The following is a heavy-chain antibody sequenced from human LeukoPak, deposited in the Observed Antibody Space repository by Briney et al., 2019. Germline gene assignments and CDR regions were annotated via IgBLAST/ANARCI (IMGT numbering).Heavy chain of an antibody. Sequence: PGGSLRLSCAASGFTFSRYWMHWVRQAPGKGLLWVSRINSDGSSTYYADSVKGRFTTSRDNAKNALHLQMNSLTAEDKAVYYCVLDLFSSFAFDIWGQGTMVTVSS. D-gene: IGHD3/OR15-3a*01. J-gene: IGHJ3*02. CDR3: VLDLFSSFAFDI. CDR2: INSDGSST. V-gene: IGHV3-74*01. CDR1: GFTFSRYW.